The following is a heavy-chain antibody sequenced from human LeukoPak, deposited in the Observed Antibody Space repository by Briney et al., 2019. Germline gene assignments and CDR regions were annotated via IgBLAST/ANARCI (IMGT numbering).Heavy chain of an antibody. CDR1: GFTFSSYA. V-gene: IGHV3-23*01. Sequence: PGGSLRLSCAASGFTFSSYAMSWVRQAPGKGLEWASAISGSGGSTYYADSVKGRFTISRDNSKNTLYLQMNSLRAEDTAVYYCAKRNYGSGSYVGGFDYWGQGTLVTVSS. J-gene: IGHJ4*02. CDR2: ISGSGGST. D-gene: IGHD3-10*01. CDR3: AKRNYGSGSYVGGFDY.